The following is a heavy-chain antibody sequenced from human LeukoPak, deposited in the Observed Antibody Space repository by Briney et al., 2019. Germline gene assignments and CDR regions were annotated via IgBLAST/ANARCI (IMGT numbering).Heavy chain of an antibody. CDR2: ISSRSSCI. CDR3: ARDHGYGDY. Sequence: PGGSLRLSCATSGFTFSSYSMNWVRQAPGKGLEWVSSISSRSSCIYYADSVKGRFTISRDNAKNSLYLQMNSLRAEDTAVYYCARDHGYGDYWGQGTLVTVSS. J-gene: IGHJ4*02. V-gene: IGHV3-21*01. CDR1: GFTFSSYS. D-gene: IGHD5-18*01.